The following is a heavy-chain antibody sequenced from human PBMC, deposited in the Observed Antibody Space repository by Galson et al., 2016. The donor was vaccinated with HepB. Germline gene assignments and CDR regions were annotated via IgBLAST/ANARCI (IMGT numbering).Heavy chain of an antibody. V-gene: IGHV4-59*12. CDR3: AIQQNYLFDS. CDR1: GGSISSYY. D-gene: IGHD1-7*01. J-gene: IGHJ4*02. Sequence: LSLTCTVSGGSISSYYWSWIRQPPGKGLEWIGYIYYSGSTNYSPSLKSRVTISVDTSKNQFSLKLSSVTAADTAAYYCAIQQNYLFDSWGLGTLVTVSS. CDR2: IYYSGST.